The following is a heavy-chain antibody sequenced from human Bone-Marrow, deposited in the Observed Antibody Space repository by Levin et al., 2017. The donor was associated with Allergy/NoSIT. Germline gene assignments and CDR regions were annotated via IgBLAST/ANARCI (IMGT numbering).Heavy chain of an antibody. CDR2: IYYSGST. V-gene: IGHV4-30-4*01. Sequence: SETLSLTCTVSGASISSGDHYWSWIRQPPGKGLEWIGYIYYSGSTHYISSLRGRITMSVDTSMQQFSLNLEPVTAADTPVYSFARCVILWNGDQFYCDYWGQGSLVTVSS. J-gene: IGHJ4*02. CDR1: GASISSGDHY. CDR3: ARCVILWNGDQFYCDY. D-gene: IGHD3/OR15-3a*01.